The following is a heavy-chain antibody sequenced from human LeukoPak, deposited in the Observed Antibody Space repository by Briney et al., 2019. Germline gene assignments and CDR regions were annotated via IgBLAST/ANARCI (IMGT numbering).Heavy chain of an antibody. J-gene: IGHJ4*02. CDR3: ARGVEYSSSSGLGY. CDR1: GGSFSGYY. CDR2: INHSGST. D-gene: IGHD6-6*01. V-gene: IGHV4-34*01. Sequence: KSSETLSLTCAVYGGSFSGYYWSWIRQPPGKGLEWIGEINHSGSTNYNPSLKSRVTISVDTSKNQFSLKLSSVTAADTAVYYCARGVEYSSSSGLGYWGQGTLVTVSS.